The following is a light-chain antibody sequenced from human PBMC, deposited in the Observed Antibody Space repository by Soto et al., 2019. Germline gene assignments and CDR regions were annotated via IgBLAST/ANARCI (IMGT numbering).Light chain of an antibody. CDR2: GAS. J-gene: IGKJ3*01. CDR3: QQYSKWPLFT. CDR1: QSVSSN. Sequence: EIVMTQSPATLSVSPGERATLSCRASQSVSSNLAWYQQRPGQPPRLLIYGASTRATGIPARFSGSGSGTEFTLTISSLQSEDFAVYYCQQYSKWPLFTFGRGTRVDIK. V-gene: IGKV3-15*01.